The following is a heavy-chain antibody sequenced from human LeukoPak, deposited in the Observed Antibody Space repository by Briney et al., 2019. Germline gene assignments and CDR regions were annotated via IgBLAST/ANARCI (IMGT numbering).Heavy chain of an antibody. CDR3: ARMVRESDY. D-gene: IGHD3-10*01. CDR1: GFTFSNYW. CDR2: INQDGSEK. J-gene: IGHJ4*02. Sequence: PGGSLRLSYAASGFTFSNYWMGWVRQAPGKGLEWVANINQDGSEKYYVDSVKGRFTISRDNAKNSLYLQMNSLSGEDAAVYYCARMVRESDYWGQGTLVTVSS. V-gene: IGHV3-7*01.